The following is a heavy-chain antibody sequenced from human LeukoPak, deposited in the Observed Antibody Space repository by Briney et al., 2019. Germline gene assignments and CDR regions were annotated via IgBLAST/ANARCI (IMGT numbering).Heavy chain of an antibody. D-gene: IGHD1-26*01. CDR1: GGTFSSYA. CDR2: IIPIFGTA. Sequence: SVKVSCTASGGTFSSYAISWVRQAPGQGLEWVGGIIPIFGTANYAQKFQGRVTITADESTSTAYMELSSLRSEDTAVYYCARVDASGTDLVDYWGQGTLVTVSS. V-gene: IGHV1-69*01. J-gene: IGHJ4*02. CDR3: ARVDASGTDLVDY.